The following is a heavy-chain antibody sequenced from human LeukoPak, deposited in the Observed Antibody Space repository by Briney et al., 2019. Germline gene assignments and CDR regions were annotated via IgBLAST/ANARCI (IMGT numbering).Heavy chain of an antibody. J-gene: IGHJ4*02. CDR3: ACLEFTTTWSYA. D-gene: IGHD3-10*01. CDR2: IYHGDSST. Sequence: GASLKISSKAIGYRFTSYWIGWVRQMPGKGMEWMGGIYHGDSSTRYNPSLQGQVTISVDKSISTVYLQWRSLRASDTAMYYCACLEFTTTWSYAWGRETHVAVSS. CDR1: GYRFTSYW. V-gene: IGHV5-51*01.